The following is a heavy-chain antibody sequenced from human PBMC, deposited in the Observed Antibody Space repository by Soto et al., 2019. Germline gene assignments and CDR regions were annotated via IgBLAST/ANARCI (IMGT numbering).Heavy chain of an antibody. CDR1: GFTFSDYI. V-gene: IGHV3-30*04. Sequence: QVQLVESGGGVVQPGTSLRLSCAASGFTFSDYIMHWVRQAPGRGLEWVAIISSDGRIEYYTDPVKGRFTISRDNSNNTLYLQMSVLRVEDTAVYYCARARYQPLPDYWGQGTLVTVSS. D-gene: IGHD2-2*01. J-gene: IGHJ4*02. CDR3: ARARYQPLPDY. CDR2: ISSDGRIE.